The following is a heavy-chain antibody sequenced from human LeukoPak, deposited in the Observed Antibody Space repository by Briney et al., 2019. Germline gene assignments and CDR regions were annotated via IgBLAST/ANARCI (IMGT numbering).Heavy chain of an antibody. CDR2: IYYSGST. D-gene: IGHD6-6*01. J-gene: IGHJ6*02. CDR3: ARWHIAAPPRVTYYYYYGMDV. V-gene: IGHV4-31*03. CDR1: GGSISSGGYY. Sequence: SQTLSLTCTVSGGSISSGGYYWSWIRQHPGKGLEWIGYIYYSGSTYYNPSLKSRVTISVDTSKNQFSLKLSSVTAADTAVYYCARWHIAAPPRVTYYYYYGMDVWGQGTTVTVSS.